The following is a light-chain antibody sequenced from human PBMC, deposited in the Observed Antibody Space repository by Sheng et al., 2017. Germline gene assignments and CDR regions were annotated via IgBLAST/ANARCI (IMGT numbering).Light chain of an antibody. CDR2: LGS. CDR1: QSLLHSNGYTY. CDR3: IQTLQAPYT. V-gene: IGKV2-28*01. Sequence: DIVMTQSPLSLPVTPGEPASISCRSSQSLLHSNGYTYFNWYLQKPGQSPQLLIYLGSNRASGVPDRFSGSGSGTDFTLRISRVGAEDVGVYYCIQTLQAPYTFGQGTKLEIK. J-gene: IGKJ2*01.